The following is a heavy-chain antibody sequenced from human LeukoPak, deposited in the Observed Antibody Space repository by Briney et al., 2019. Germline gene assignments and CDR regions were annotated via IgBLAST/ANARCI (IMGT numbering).Heavy chain of an antibody. J-gene: IGHJ4*02. V-gene: IGHV3-21*01. CDR3: ASEWHSGYHIDY. D-gene: IGHD5-12*01. Sequence: PGGSLRLSCAASGFTFSSYSMNWVRQAPGKGLEWVSSISSSSSYIYYADSVKGRFTISRDNAKNSLYLQMNSLRAEDTAVYYCASEWHSGYHIDYWGQGTLVTVSS. CDR2: ISSSSSYI. CDR1: GFTFSSYS.